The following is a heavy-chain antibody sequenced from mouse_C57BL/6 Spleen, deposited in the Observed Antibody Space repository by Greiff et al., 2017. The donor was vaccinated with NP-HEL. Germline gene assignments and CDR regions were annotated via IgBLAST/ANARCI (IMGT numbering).Heavy chain of an antibody. J-gene: IGHJ2*01. CDR1: GYTFTSYW. V-gene: IGHV1-64*01. D-gene: IGHD1-1*01. CDR2: IHPNSGST. CDR3: ARPKDYGSSYYFDD. Sequence: QVQLQQPGAELVKPGASVKLSCKASGYTFTSYWMHWVKQRPGQGLEWIGMIHPNSGSTNYNEKFKSKATLTVDKSYSTAYMQLSSLTSEDSAVYYCARPKDYGSSYYFDDWGQGTTLTVSS.